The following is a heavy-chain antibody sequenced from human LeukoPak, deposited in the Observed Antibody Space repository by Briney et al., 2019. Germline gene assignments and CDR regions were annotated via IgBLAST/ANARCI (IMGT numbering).Heavy chain of an antibody. CDR3: ARVSDYYGSGSPRRCYYYYMDV. V-gene: IGHV1-69*13. J-gene: IGHJ6*03. D-gene: IGHD3-10*01. CDR1: VATFCIYA. Sequence: SVNLSCTASVATFCIYATSWVRHAPGQGLGWVGGIIPFFDPANSAHKYQGRVTITPDEATSTASMELSSLRSEDTAVYYCARVSDYYGSGSPRRCYYYYMDVWGKGTTVTISS. CDR2: IIPFFDPA.